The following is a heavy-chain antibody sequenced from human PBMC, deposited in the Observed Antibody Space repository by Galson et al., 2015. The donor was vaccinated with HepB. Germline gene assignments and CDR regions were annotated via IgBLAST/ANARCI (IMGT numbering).Heavy chain of an antibody. CDR2: IDPSDSYR. CDR3: ARVGEEFMWLEP. V-gene: IGHV5-10-1*01. Sequence: QSGAEVKKPGESLRISCKASGYSFPNYWINWVRQMPGKGLEWMGRIDPSDSYRNYSPSFEGHVTISVDKSISTAYLQWSSLKASDTAIYYCARVGEEFMWLEPWGQGTLVTVTS. J-gene: IGHJ4*02. CDR1: GYSFPNYW. D-gene: IGHD6-19*01.